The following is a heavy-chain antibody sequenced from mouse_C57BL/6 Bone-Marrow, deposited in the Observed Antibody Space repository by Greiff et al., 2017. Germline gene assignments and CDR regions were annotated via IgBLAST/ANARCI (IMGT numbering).Heavy chain of an antibody. CDR2: IYPRSGNT. V-gene: IGHV1-81*01. J-gene: IGHJ4*01. CDR3: ARGRTTAHMDY. Sequence: SGAELARPGASVKLSCKASGYTFTSYGISWVKQRTGQGLEWIGEIYPRSGNTYYNEKFKGKATLTADKSSSTAYMALRSLTSEDSAVYFCARGRTTAHMDYWGQGTSVTVSS. CDR1: GYTFTSYG. D-gene: IGHD1-2*01.